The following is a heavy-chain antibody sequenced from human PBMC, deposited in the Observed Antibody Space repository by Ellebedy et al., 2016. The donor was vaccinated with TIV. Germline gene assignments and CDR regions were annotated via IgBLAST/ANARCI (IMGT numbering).Heavy chain of an antibody. CDR1: GFMFNTYA. Sequence: PGGSLRLSCAASGFMFNTYAMSWVRQAPGRGLEWVSTISGSGGTTYYVDSMKGRFTISRDNSKNTLYLQMNSRRAEDKAVYYCARYCSGGSCLSTGCYYGMDVWGQGTTVTVSS. D-gene: IGHD2-15*01. CDR2: ISGSGGTT. CDR3: ARYCSGGSCLSTGCYYGMDV. J-gene: IGHJ6*02. V-gene: IGHV3-23*01.